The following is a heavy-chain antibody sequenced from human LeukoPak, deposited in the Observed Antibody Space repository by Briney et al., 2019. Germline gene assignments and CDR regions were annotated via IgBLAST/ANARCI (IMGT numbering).Heavy chain of an antibody. CDR3: AREAAGYSSTRGAFDI. CDR2: ISAYNGNT. CDR1: GYTFTSYG. Sequence: ASVKVSCKASGYTFTSYGISWVRQAPGQGLEWMGWISAYNGNTNYAQKLQGRVTMTTDTSTSTAYMERRSLRSDDTAVYYCAREAAGYSSTRGAFDIWGQGTMVTVSS. D-gene: IGHD6-13*01. V-gene: IGHV1-18*01. J-gene: IGHJ3*02.